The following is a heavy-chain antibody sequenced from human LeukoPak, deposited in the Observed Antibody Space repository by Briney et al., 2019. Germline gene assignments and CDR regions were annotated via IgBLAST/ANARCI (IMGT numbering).Heavy chain of an antibody. CDR1: GGSISSYY. D-gene: IGHD3-22*01. CDR2: IYYGGST. CDR3: ARDLHPYDSSGYFDY. Sequence: SETLSLTCTVSGGSISSYYWSWIRQPPGKGLEWIGYIYYGGSTNYNPSLKSRVTISVDTSKNQFSLKLSSVTAADTAVYYCARDLHPYDSSGYFDYWGQGTLVTVSS. J-gene: IGHJ4*02. V-gene: IGHV4-59*01.